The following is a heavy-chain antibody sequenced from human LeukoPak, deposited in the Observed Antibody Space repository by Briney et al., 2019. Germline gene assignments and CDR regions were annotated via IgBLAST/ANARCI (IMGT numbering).Heavy chain of an antibody. Sequence: GGSLRLSCAASGFTFSSYWMNWVRQAPGKGLEWVSSISSSSSYIYYADSVKGRLTISRDNAKNSLYLQMNSLRAEDTAVYYCARGGNSMTTVTTGWFDPWGQGTLVTVSS. J-gene: IGHJ5*02. CDR2: ISSSSSYI. D-gene: IGHD4-17*01. CDR3: ARGGNSMTTVTTGWFDP. CDR1: GFTFSSYW. V-gene: IGHV3-21*01.